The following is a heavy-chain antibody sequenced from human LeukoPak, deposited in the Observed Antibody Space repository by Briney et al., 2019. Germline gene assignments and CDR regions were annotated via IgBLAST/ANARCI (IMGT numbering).Heavy chain of an antibody. Sequence: SETLSLTCAVSGDSISSYYWSWIRQPAGKGLEWIGRIYTSGTTNYNPSLKSRVTMSVDTSKNQFSLNLNSVTAADTAVYYCARTSPRAATFDYWGQGTLVTVSS. V-gene: IGHV4-4*07. CDR2: IYTSGTT. J-gene: IGHJ4*02. CDR1: GDSISSYY. CDR3: ARTSPRAATFDY. D-gene: IGHD2-15*01.